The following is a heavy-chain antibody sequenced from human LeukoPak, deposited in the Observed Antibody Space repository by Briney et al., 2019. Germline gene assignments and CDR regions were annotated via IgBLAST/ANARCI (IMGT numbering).Heavy chain of an antibody. V-gene: IGHV4-39*01. CDR3: ARRTGRSMAPGFDY. J-gene: IGHJ4*02. D-gene: IGHD2/OR15-2a*01. CDR2: IYYSGST. CDR1: GGSISSSSYY. Sequence: SETLSLTCTVSGGSISSSSYYWGWIRQPPGKGLEWIGSIYYSGSTYYNPSLKSRVTISVDTSKNQFSLKLSSVTAADTAVYYCARRTGRSMAPGFDYWGQGTLVTVSS.